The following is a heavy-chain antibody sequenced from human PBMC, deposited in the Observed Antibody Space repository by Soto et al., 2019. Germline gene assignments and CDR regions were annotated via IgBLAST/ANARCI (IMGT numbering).Heavy chain of an antibody. Sequence: PSETLSLTCAVYGGSFSGYYWSWIRQPPGKGLEWIGEINHSGSTNYNPSLKSRVTISVDTSKNQFSLKLSSVTAADTAVYYCARGPGRCVAGTNAKYNWFDPWGQGTRVTVSS. D-gene: IGHD6-19*01. J-gene: IGHJ5*02. CDR1: GGSFSGYY. CDR3: ARGPGRCVAGTNAKYNWFDP. CDR2: INHSGST. V-gene: IGHV4-34*01.